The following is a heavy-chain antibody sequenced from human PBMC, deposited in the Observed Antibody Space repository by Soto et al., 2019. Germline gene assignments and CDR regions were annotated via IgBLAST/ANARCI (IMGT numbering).Heavy chain of an antibody. Sequence: SETLSLTCTVSGGSINTFYWSWFRQPAGKGLECIGRIFSSGSTSFNPSLESRVAMSVDTSKNHFSLNLSSVTAADMAVYYCAREGSYSAYNFAHGIQLWSFDFWGQGALVTVSS. J-gene: IGHJ4*02. CDR3: AREGSYSAYNFAHGIQLWSFDF. CDR1: GGSINTFY. V-gene: IGHV4-4*07. D-gene: IGHD5-12*01. CDR2: IFSSGST.